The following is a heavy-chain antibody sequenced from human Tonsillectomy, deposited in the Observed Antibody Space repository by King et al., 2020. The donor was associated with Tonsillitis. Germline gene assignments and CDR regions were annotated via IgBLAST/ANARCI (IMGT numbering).Heavy chain of an antibody. D-gene: IGHD3-16*02. CDR1: GFTFSSYS. CDR2: MLNEGISK. V-gene: IGHV3-30*04. CDR3: ERESYWFDS. J-gene: IGHJ5*01. Sequence: VQLVESGGGVVQPGRSLRLSCSAPGFTFSSYSLHWVRQAPGKGLEWVAVMLNEGISKYSADSVKGRFTISRDNSKNTLELQMNSPRAEETCLYYCERESYWFDSWGQGTLVTVSS.